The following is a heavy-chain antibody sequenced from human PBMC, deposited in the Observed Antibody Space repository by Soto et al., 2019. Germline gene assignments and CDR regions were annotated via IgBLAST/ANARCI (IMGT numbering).Heavy chain of an antibody. CDR1: GGSISSYY. CDR3: ARAGYYDSSGYYYVSYYYYYGMDV. J-gene: IGHJ6*02. D-gene: IGHD3-22*01. V-gene: IGHV4-59*01. Sequence: SETLSLTCTVSGGSISSYYWSWIRQPPGKGLEWIGYIYYSGSTNYNPSLKSRVTIPVDTSKNQFSLKLSSVTAADTAVYYCARAGYYDSSGYYYVSYYYYYGMDVWGQGTTVTVSS. CDR2: IYYSGST.